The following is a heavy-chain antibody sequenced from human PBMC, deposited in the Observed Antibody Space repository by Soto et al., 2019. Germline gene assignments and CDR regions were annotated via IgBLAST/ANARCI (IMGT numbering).Heavy chain of an antibody. CDR3: SREPLLTTVSTTTATTDY. V-gene: IGHV1-46*01. CDR2: INLSGGST. J-gene: IGHJ4*02. D-gene: IGHD4-17*01. CDR1: GYTFTSYY. Sequence: QVQLVQSGAEVKKPGASVKLSCKTSGYTFTSYYMHWVRQAPGLGLEWMGIINLSGGSTSYAQKFRGRVAMTRDTSTSTVYMELSGLTSDDTAVYYCSREPLLTTVSTTTATTDYWGQGTLVTVSS.